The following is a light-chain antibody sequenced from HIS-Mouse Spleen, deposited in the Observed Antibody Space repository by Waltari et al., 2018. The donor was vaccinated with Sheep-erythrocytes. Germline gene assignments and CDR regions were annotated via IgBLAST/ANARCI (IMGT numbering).Light chain of an antibody. V-gene: IGLV5-45*03. Sequence: QAVLTQPSSLSASPGASASLTCTLRSGINVGTYRIYWYQQKPGSPPQYLLRYKSDSDKQQGSRVPSRFSGSKYASANAGILLISGLQSEDEADYYCMIWHSSAWVFGGGTKLTVL. CDR2: YKSDSDK. J-gene: IGLJ3*02. CDR3: MIWHSSAWV. CDR1: SGINVGTYR.